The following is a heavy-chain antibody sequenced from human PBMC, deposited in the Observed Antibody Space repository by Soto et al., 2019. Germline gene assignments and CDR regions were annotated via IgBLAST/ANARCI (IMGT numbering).Heavy chain of an antibody. CDR3: AKPIYSSSSDY. J-gene: IGHJ4*02. CDR2: ISGSGGST. D-gene: IGHD6-6*01. V-gene: IGHV3-23*01. CDR1: GVPFSSYA. Sequence: PGGSLRLSCAASGVPFSSYAMSWVRQAPGRGLEWVSAISGSGGSTYYADSVKGRFTISRDNSKNTLYLQMNSLRAEDTAVYYCAKPIYSSSSDYWGQGTLVTVSS.